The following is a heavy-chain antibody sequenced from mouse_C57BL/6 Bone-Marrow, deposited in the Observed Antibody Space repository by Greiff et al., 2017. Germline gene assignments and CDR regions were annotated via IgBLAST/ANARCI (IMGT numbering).Heavy chain of an antibody. D-gene: IGHD1-1*01. V-gene: IGHV1-80*01. CDR2: IYPGDGDT. CDR1: GYAFSSYW. CDR3: ARGIEGITTVPYFDY. Sequence: VKLVESGAELVKPGASVKISCKASGYAFSSYWMNWVKQRPGKGLEWIGQIYPGDGDTNYNGKFKGKATLTADKSSSTAYMQLSSLTSEDSAVYFCARGIEGITTVPYFDYWGQGTTLTVSS. J-gene: IGHJ2*01.